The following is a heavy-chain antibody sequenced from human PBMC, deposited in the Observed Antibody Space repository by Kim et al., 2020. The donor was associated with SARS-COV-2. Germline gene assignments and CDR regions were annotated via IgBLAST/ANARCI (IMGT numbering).Heavy chain of an antibody. D-gene: IGHD3-16*01. Sequence: SETLSLTCTVSGGSISCSSYYWGWIRQPPGKGLEWIGSIYYSGSTYYNPSLKSRVTISVDTSKNQFSLKLSSVTAADTAVYYCARQYLGGPTVLGIDYWGQGTLVTVSS. CDR1: GGSISCSSYY. J-gene: IGHJ4*02. V-gene: IGHV4-39*01. CDR2: IYYSGST. CDR3: ARQYLGGPTVLGIDY.